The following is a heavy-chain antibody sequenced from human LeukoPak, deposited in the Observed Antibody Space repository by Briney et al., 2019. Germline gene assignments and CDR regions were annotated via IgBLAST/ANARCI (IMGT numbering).Heavy chain of an antibody. Sequence: GGSLRLSCAASGFTFSSYAMSLVRQLPGKGLEWVSTVTGTGGGTYYADSVKGRFTISRDNSKNTLSLQMNSLRAEGTALYYCAKDWGYASGTYYTSWGQGTLVTVSS. J-gene: IGHJ5*02. CDR3: AKDWGYASGTYYTS. V-gene: IGHV3-23*01. CDR2: VTGTGGGT. D-gene: IGHD3-10*01. CDR1: GFTFSSYA.